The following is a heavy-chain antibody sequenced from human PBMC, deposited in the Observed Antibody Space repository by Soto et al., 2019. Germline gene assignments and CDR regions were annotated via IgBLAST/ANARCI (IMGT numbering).Heavy chain of an antibody. CDR2: INQDGSEQ. CDR1: GFTFNTYW. V-gene: IGHV3-7*01. J-gene: IGHJ6*03. D-gene: IGHD3-3*01. Sequence: GGSLRLSCAASGFTFNTYWMSWVRQAPGKGLEWVANINQDGSEQYYVDSVKGRFTISRDNAKNSLYLQMNSLRVEDTAVYYCARAPTYYDFWSGYKYIDVWGKGTTVTVSS. CDR3: ARAPTYYDFWSGYKYIDV.